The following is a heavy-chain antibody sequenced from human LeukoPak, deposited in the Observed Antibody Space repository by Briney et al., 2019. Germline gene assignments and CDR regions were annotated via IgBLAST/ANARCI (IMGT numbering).Heavy chain of an antibody. J-gene: IGHJ6*03. D-gene: IGHD3-3*01. Sequence: ASVKVSCKASGYTFTSYDINWVRQATGQGLEWMGWMNPNSGNTGYAQKFQGRVTITRNTSISTAYMELSSLRSEDTAVYYCARGITIFGVVIIRYYYYYMDVWGKGTTVTVSS. CDR1: GYTFTSYD. V-gene: IGHV1-8*03. CDR2: MNPNSGNT. CDR3: ARGITIFGVVIIRYYYYYMDV.